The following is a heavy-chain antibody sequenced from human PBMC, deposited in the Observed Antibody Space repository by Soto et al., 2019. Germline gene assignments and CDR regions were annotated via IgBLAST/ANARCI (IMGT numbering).Heavy chain of an antibody. V-gene: IGHV3-23*01. D-gene: IGHD1-26*01. Sequence: EVQLLESGGGLVQPGGSLRLSCAASGFTFSSYAMRWVRQAPGKGLEWVSAISGSGGSMYYADSVKGRFTISRDNSKNTRYLKMNSLRAEDTAVYYCARRGSGSYYDYWGQGTLVTVS. CDR2: ISGSGGSM. J-gene: IGHJ4*02. CDR1: GFTFSSYA. CDR3: ARRGSGSYYDY.